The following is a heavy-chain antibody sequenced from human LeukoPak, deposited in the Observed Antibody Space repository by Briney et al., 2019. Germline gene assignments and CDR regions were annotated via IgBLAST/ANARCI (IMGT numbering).Heavy chain of an antibody. CDR3: TTKNTAKLFRDH. CDR1: GFTFSNAW. Sequence: GGSLRLSCAASGFTFSNAWMNWVRQAPGKGLEWDGRIKSKTDGGTTDYAAPVKGRFTISRDDSKNTLYLQMNSLKTEDTAVYYCTTKNTAKLFRDHWGQGALVTVSS. V-gene: IGHV3-15*07. D-gene: IGHD5-18*01. J-gene: IGHJ4*02. CDR2: IKSKTDGGTT.